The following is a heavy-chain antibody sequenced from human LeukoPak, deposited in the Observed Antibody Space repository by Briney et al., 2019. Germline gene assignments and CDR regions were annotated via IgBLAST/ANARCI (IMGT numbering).Heavy chain of an antibody. CDR3: ARVYSGYEEKGYGMDV. Sequence: KSGGSLRLSCAASGFIVTGYYMNWVRQAPGKGLEWVSSISSSSSYIYYADSVKGRFTISRDNAKNSLYLQMNSLRAEDTAVYYCARVYSGYEEKGYGMDVWGQGTTVTVSS. CDR1: GFIVTGYY. V-gene: IGHV3-21*01. CDR2: ISSSSSYI. J-gene: IGHJ6*02. D-gene: IGHD5-12*01.